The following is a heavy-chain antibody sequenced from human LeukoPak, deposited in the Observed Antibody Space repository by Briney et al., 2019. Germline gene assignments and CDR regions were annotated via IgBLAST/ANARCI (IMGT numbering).Heavy chain of an antibody. CDR2: ISSSSSTI. Sequence: PGGSLRLSCAASGFSFSTYSMNWVRQAPGKGLEWVSYISSSSSTIYYADSVKGRFTISRDNAKNSLYLQMNSLRDEDTGVYYCASLRVVVTGAMPPPAYWGQGTLVTVSS. J-gene: IGHJ4*02. V-gene: IGHV3-48*02. CDR3: ASLRVVVTGAMPPPAY. CDR1: GFSFSTYS. D-gene: IGHD2-15*01.